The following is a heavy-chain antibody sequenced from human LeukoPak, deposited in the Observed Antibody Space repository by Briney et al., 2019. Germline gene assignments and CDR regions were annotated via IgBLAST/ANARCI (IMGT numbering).Heavy chain of an antibody. CDR3: ARDQIVATIDGFDY. Sequence: GASVKVSCKASGYTFTSYAMNWVRQAPGQGLEWMGWINTNTGNPTYAQGFTGRFVFSLDTSVSTAYLQISSLKAEDTAVYYCARDQIVATIDGFDYWGQGTLVTISS. CDR1: GYTFTSYA. D-gene: IGHD5-12*01. CDR2: INTNTGNP. V-gene: IGHV7-4-1*02. J-gene: IGHJ4*02.